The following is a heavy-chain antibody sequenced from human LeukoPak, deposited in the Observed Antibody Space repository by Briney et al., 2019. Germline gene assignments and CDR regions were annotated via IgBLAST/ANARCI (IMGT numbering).Heavy chain of an antibody. CDR2: INPAGSDT. V-gene: IGHV3-7*01. CDR3: VRWGVTAGMQD. J-gene: IGHJ1*01. D-gene: IGHD6-19*01. Sequence: GGSLRLSCAASGFTFSSYWMSWVRQAPGKGLEWVANINPAGSDTYYVDSVKGRFTISRSTAKKSLFLQMNSLRAEDTALYHCVRWGVTAGMQDWGQGTLVIVSS. CDR1: GFTFSSYW.